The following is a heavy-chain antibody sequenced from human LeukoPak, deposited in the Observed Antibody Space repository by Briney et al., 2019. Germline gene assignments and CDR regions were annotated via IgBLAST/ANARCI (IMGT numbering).Heavy chain of an antibody. J-gene: IGHJ4*02. Sequence: SETLSLTCAVYGGSFSGYYWSWIRQPPGKGLEWIGEINHSGSTNYNPSLKSRVTISVDTSKNQFSLKLSSVTAADTAVYYCARGRRITMVRGAKRGYYFDYWGQGTLVTVSS. CDR3: ARGRRITMVRGAKRGYYFDY. CDR1: GGSFSGYY. CDR2: INHSGST. V-gene: IGHV4-34*01. D-gene: IGHD3-10*01.